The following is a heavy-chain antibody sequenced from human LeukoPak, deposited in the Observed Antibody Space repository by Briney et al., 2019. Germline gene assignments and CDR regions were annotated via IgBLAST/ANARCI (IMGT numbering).Heavy chain of an antibody. V-gene: IGHV4-34*01. J-gene: IGHJ5*02. D-gene: IGHD2-2*01. CDR1: GGSFSDYY. CDR3: ARHLSCSSFSCPSWFDP. Sequence: SETLSLTCAVYGGSFSDYYWSWIRQPPGKGLEWIGETNHGGSTNYNPSLKSRVTISLDTSKNQFSLKLTSVTAADTAVYYCARHLSCSSFSCPSWFDPWGQGTLVTVSS. CDR2: TNHGGST.